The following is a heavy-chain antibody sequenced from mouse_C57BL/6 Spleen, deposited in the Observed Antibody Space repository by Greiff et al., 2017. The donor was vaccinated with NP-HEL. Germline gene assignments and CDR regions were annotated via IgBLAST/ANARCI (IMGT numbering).Heavy chain of an antibody. D-gene: IGHD2-3*01. CDR3: ARIGFYDSFDY. CDR1: GFTFSDYY. V-gene: IGHV5-16*01. Sequence: EVKLMESEGGLVQPGSSMKLSCTASGFTFSDYYMAWVRQVPEKGLEWVANINYDGSSTYYLDSLKSRFIISRDNAKNILYLQMSSLKSADTATYYCARIGFYDSFDYWGQGTTLTVSS. J-gene: IGHJ2*01. CDR2: INYDGSST.